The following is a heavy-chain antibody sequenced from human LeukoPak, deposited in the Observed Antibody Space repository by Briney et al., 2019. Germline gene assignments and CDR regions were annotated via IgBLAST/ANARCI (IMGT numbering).Heavy chain of an antibody. CDR2: INHSGST. J-gene: IGHJ6*03. CDR3: ASDPAARRAYYYYYMDV. Sequence: SETLSLTCAVYGGSFSGYYWSWIRQPPGKGLEWIGEINHSGSTNYNPSLKSRVTISVDTSKNQFSLKLSSVTAADTAVYYCASDPAARRAYYYYYMDVWGKGTTVTVSS. D-gene: IGHD6-6*01. V-gene: IGHV4-34*01. CDR1: GGSFSGYY.